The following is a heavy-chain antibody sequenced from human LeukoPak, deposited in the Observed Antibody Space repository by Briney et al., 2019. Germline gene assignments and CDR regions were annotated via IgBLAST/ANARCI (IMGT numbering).Heavy chain of an antibody. J-gene: IGHJ4*02. V-gene: IGHV1-69*04. CDR3: ARLPLDGYMDY. D-gene: IGHD5-24*01. CDR2: IIPILGIA. Sequence: SVKVSCKASGGTFSSYAISWVRQAPGQGLEWMGRIIPILGIANYAQKFQGRVTITADKSTSTAYMELSSLRSEGTAVYYCARLPLDGYMDYWGQGTLVTVSS. CDR1: GGTFSSYA.